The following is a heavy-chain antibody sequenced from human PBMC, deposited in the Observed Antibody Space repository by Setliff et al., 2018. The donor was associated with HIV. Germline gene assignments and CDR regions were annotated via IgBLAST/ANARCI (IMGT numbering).Heavy chain of an antibody. V-gene: IGHV4-4*02. CDR3: ARHGRYCSAYGCVYGFDI. Sequence: SETLSLTCAVSGGSISSRNWWSWVRQPPGKGLEWIGEIYHSGSTNYNPSLKSRVTISVDKSKNQFSLKLISVTAAATAVDYCARHGRYCSAYGCVYGFDIWGQGTTVTVSS. J-gene: IGHJ3*02. CDR1: GGSISSRNW. D-gene: IGHD2-15*01. CDR2: IYHSGST.